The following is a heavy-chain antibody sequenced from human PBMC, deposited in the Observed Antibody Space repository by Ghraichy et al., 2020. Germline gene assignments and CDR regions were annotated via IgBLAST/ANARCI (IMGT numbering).Heavy chain of an antibody. J-gene: IGHJ4*02. D-gene: IGHD2-2*01. CDR3: AKGPQPYLFDY. Sequence: GALRLSCAASGFTSSSYGMSWVRQAPGKGLEWVSAISGSGGGTYYADSVKGRFTISRDNSKNTLYLQMNSLRAEDTAVYYCAKGPQPYLFDYWGQGTLVTVSS. V-gene: IGHV3-23*01. CDR1: GFTSSSYG. CDR2: ISGSGGGT.